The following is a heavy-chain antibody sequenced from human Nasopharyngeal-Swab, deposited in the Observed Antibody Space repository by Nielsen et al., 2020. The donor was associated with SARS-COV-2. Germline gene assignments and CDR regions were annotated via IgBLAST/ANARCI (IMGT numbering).Heavy chain of an antibody. Sequence: GESLKISCAASGFTFSSYSMNWVRQAPGKGLEWVSSISSSSRYIYYADSVKGRFTISRDNAKNSLYLQMNSLRAEDTAVYYCARVEMATITTSYYYYGMDVWGQGTTVTVSS. CDR1: GFTFSSYS. CDR3: ARVEMATITTSYYYYGMDV. D-gene: IGHD5-24*01. CDR2: ISSSSRYI. J-gene: IGHJ6*02. V-gene: IGHV3-21*01.